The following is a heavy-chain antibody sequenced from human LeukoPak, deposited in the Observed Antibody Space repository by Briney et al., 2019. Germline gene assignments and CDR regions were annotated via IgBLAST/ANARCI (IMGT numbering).Heavy chain of an antibody. D-gene: IGHD2-15*01. V-gene: IGHV1-46*01. CDR2: INPSGGST. J-gene: IGHJ6*04. CDR3: ARVVGPLGDYYYYYGMDV. CDR1: GYTFTSYY. Sequence: AASVTLSCTASGYTFTSYYMHWVRQPPGQGLEWMGVINPSGGSTSYAQKFQGRVTMTRDTSTSTVYMELSSLRSEDTAVYYCARVVGPLGDYYYYYGMDVWGKGTTVTVSS.